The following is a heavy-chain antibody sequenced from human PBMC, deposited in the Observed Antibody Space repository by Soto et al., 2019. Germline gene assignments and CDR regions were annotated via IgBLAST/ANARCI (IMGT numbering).Heavy chain of an antibody. D-gene: IGHD3-3*01. J-gene: IGHJ4*02. Sequence: QVQLQESGPGLVKPSETLSLTCTVSGGSISSYYWSWIRQPPGKGLEWIGYIHYSGSTNYNPSLTSRVTISVDTSQNQFSLKLSSVTAADTAVYYCARLNDFWSGYYAYFDYWGQGTLVTVSS. CDR1: GGSISSYY. CDR3: ARLNDFWSGYYAYFDY. CDR2: IHYSGST. V-gene: IGHV4-59*08.